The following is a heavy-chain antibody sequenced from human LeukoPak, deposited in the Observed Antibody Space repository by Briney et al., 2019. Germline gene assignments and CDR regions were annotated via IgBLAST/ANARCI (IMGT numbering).Heavy chain of an antibody. Sequence: PGGSLRLSCAASGFTFSSFAMSWVRQAPGRGMEWVSLISSSSGITDYADSVKGRFTISRDNSKNTLFLQMDSLRAEDTAVYYCASSGTGYYRPDYFDYWGQGTLVTVSS. CDR2: ISSSSGIT. D-gene: IGHD3-9*01. CDR3: ASSGTGYYRPDYFDY. V-gene: IGHV3-23*01. J-gene: IGHJ4*02. CDR1: GFTFSSFA.